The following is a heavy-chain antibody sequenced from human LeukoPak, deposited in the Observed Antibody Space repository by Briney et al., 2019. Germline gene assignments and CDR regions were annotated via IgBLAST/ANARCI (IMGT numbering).Heavy chain of an antibody. CDR1: GYTFTSYG. CDR3: ALSSVEQWLVRHGMDV. Sequence: GASVKVSCKASGYTFTSYGISWVRQAPGQGLEWMGWISAYNGNTNYAQKLQGRVTMTTDTSTSTAYMEPRSLRSDDTAVYYCALSSVEQWLVRHGMDVWGQGTTVTVSS. V-gene: IGHV1-18*01. D-gene: IGHD6-19*01. J-gene: IGHJ6*02. CDR2: ISAYNGNT.